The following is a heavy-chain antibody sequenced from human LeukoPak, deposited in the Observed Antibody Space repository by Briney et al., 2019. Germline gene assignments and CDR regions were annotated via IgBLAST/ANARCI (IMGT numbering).Heavy chain of an antibody. CDR1: GFTVSSNY. Sequence: GGSLRLSCAASGFTVSSNYMSWVRQAPGKGLEWVSVIYSGGSTYYADSVKGRFTISRDNSKNTLYLQMNSLRAEDTAVYYCARDQVVREAMGRYSYYMDAWGKGTPVTVSS. CDR2: IYSGGST. D-gene: IGHD2-21*01. CDR3: ARDQVVREAMGRYSYYMDA. J-gene: IGHJ6*03. V-gene: IGHV3-66*02.